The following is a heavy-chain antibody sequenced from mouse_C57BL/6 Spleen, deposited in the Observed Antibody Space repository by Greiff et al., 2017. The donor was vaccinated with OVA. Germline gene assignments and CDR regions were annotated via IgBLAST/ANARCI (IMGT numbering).Heavy chain of an antibody. Sequence: EVMLVESGGGLVKPGGSLKLSCAASGFTFSDYGMHWGRQAPEKGLEWVAYISSGSSTIYYADTVKGRFTISRDNAKNTLFLQMTRLRSEDTANHYHARAYEYPCYLDYGGQGTTLTV. V-gene: IGHV5-17*01. CDR2: ISSGSSTI. CDR3: ARAYEYPCYLDY. D-gene: IGHD2-4*01. CDR1: GFTFSDYG. J-gene: IGHJ2*01.